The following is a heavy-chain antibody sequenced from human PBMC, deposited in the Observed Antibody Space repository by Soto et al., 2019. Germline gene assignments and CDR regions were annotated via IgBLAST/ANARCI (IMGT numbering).Heavy chain of an antibody. V-gene: IGHV1-2*02. Sequence: QVQLVQSGAEVRKPGASVKVSCKASGYPYTNSYMHWVRQAPGQGLEWMGWIHPNTGGTNYAQKFQSRVTMTRDTSVSTVYMELNRLTSHDTAIYFCASDFRTRGWFRQAGNFAMDVWGQGTTVTVS. D-gene: IGHD6-19*01. J-gene: IGHJ6*02. CDR2: IHPNTGGT. CDR1: GYPYTNSY. CDR3: ASDFRTRGWFRQAGNFAMDV.